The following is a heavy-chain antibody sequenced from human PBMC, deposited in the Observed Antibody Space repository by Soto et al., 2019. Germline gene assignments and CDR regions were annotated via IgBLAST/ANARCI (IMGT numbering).Heavy chain of an antibody. Sequence: ASVKVSCKASGYTFTSYYMHWVRQAPGQGLEWMGIINPSGGSTSYAQKFQGRVTMTRDTSTSTVYMELSSLRSEDTAVYYCARGGDCSSTSCYRSGPRYYYYGMDVWDQGTTVTVSS. CDR3: ARGGDCSSTSCYRSGPRYYYYGMDV. CDR2: INPSGGST. D-gene: IGHD2-2*01. V-gene: IGHV1-46*01. CDR1: GYTFTSYY. J-gene: IGHJ6*02.